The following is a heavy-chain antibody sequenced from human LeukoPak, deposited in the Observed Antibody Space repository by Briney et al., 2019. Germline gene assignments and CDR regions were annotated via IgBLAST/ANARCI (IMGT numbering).Heavy chain of an antibody. CDR2: ISYDGSNK. Sequence: GSLRLSCAASGFTFSSYGMHWVRQAPGKGLEWVAVISYDGSNKYYADSVKGRFTISRDNSKNTLYLQMNSLRAEDTAVYYCAKGEDYGSGTNFDYWGQGTLVTVSS. CDR3: AKGEDYGSGTNFDY. CDR1: GFTFSSYG. J-gene: IGHJ4*02. V-gene: IGHV3-30*18. D-gene: IGHD3-10*01.